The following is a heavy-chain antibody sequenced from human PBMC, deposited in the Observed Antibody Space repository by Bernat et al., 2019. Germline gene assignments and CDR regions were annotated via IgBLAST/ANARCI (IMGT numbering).Heavy chain of an antibody. CDR3: AKDSWQWLVPPWTFDY. Sequence: VQLVESGGGLVQPGGSLRLSCAASGFTFSSYGMHWVRQAPGKGLEWVAFIRYDGSNKYYADSVKCRFTISGDNSKNTLYLQMNSLRAEDTAVYYCAKDSWQWLVPPWTFDYWGQGTLVTVSS. CDR2: IRYDGSNK. D-gene: IGHD6-19*01. CDR1: GFTFSSYG. J-gene: IGHJ4*02. V-gene: IGHV3-30*02.